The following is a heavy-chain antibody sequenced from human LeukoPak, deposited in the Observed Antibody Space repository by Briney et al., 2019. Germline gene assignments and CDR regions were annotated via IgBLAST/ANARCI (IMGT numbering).Heavy chain of an antibody. CDR1: GFTFDDYG. V-gene: IGHV3-30*02. D-gene: IGHD4-17*01. CDR2: IRYDGSNK. CDR3: AKSGGPYYGDYFFDY. J-gene: IGHJ4*02. Sequence: PGGSLRLSCAASGFTFDDYGMHWVRQAPGKGLEWVAFIRYDGSNKYYADSVKGRFTISRDNSKNTLYLQMNSLRAEDTAVYYCAKSGGPYYGDYFFDYWGQGTLVTVSS.